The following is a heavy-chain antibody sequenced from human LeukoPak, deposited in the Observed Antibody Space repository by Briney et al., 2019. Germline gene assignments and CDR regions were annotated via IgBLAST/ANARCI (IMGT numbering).Heavy chain of an antibody. CDR1: GFTFSSYA. Sequence: GGSLRLSCAASGFTFSSYAMHWVRQAPGKGLEWVAVISYDGSNKYYADSVKGRFTISRDNSKNTLYLQMNSLRAEDTAVYYCARDNGCVYGSGSYLRLFQTCYFDYWGQGTLVTVSS. D-gene: IGHD3-10*01. CDR3: ARDNGCVYGSGSYLRLFQTCYFDY. J-gene: IGHJ4*02. CDR2: ISYDGSNK. V-gene: IGHV3-30*04.